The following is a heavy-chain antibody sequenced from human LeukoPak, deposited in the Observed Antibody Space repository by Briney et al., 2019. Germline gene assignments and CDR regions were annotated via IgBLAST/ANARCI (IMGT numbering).Heavy chain of an antibody. CDR2: ISPTSSYA. Sequence: AGGSLRLSCAASGFSFSTYSMNWVRQAPGKGLEWVSSISPTSSYAFYADSLKGRFTISRDNAKNSLYLQMNSLRAEDTAVYYCARESTTDYYGAFDIWGQGTMVTVSS. J-gene: IGHJ3*02. CDR1: GFSFSTYS. CDR3: ARESTTDYYGAFDI. D-gene: IGHD3-9*01. V-gene: IGHV3-21*01.